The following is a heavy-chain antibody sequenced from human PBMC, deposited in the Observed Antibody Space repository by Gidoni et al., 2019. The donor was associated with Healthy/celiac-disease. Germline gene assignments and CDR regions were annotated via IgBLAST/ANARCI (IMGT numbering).Heavy chain of an antibody. CDR3: ARFFHLTRPGRGYFDY. CDR1: GFTFSSYG. Sequence: QVQLVESGGGVVQPGRSLRLSCAASGFTFSSYGMHWVRQAPGKGMEWVAVIWYDGSNKYYADSVKGRFTISRDNSKNTLYLQMNSLRAEDTAVYYCARFFHLTRPGRGYFDYWGQGTLVTVSS. D-gene: IGHD3-3*01. V-gene: IGHV3-33*01. CDR2: IWYDGSNK. J-gene: IGHJ4*02.